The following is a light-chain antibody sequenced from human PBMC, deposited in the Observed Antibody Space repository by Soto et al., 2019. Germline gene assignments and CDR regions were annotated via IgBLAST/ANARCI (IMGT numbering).Light chain of an antibody. J-gene: IGKJ5*01. CDR1: QSVRSN. CDR2: GAS. CDR3: QQYNNWPPIT. Sequence: EIVMTQSPATLSVSPGDRATLSCRASQSVRSNLAWYQQKPGQAPRLLIYGASTRATGIPTKFSGSGSGTEFTLTISSLQSEDFAVYYCQQYNNWPPITFGQGTRLEIK. V-gene: IGKV3-15*01.